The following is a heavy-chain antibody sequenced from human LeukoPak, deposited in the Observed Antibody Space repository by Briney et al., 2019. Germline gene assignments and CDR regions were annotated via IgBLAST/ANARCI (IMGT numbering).Heavy chain of an antibody. CDR3: ARERYYYDSSGYSFRQRGHHAFDI. CDR2: INPNSGGT. Sequence: ASVKVSCKASGYTFTGYYMHWVRQAPGQGLEWMGRINPNSGGTNYAQKFQGRVTMTRDTSISTAYMELSRLRSDDTAVYYCARERYYYDSSGYSFRQRGHHAFDIWGQGAMVTVSS. J-gene: IGHJ3*02. V-gene: IGHV1-2*06. CDR1: GYTFTGYY. D-gene: IGHD3-22*01.